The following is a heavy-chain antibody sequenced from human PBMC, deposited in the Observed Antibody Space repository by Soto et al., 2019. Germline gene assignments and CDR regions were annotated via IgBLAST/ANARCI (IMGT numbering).Heavy chain of an antibody. J-gene: IGHJ5*02. CDR1: GYTFTSFA. D-gene: IGHD2-8*01. CDR2: INAANGNT. CDR3: ARYMTRMVDPHLYHWFDP. V-gene: IGHV1-3*01. Sequence: GASVKVSCKASGYTFTSFAISWVRQAPGQSLQWMGWINAANGNTKYSQKFQGRVTISGDTSSSTAYMELSSLRSEDTAVYYCARYMTRMVDPHLYHWFDPWGQGTLVTVSS.